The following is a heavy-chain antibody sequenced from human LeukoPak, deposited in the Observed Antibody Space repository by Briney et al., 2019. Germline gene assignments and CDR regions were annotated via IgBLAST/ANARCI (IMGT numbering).Heavy chain of an antibody. V-gene: IGHV4-30-4*08. CDR2: IYYSGST. J-gene: IGHJ4*02. D-gene: IGHD4-17*01. CDR3: ATLDYGDLTFDY. Sequence: SETLSLTCIVSGGSTSSDYWSWIRQPPGKGLEWIGYIYYSGSTYYNPSLKSRVTISVDTSKNQFSLKLSSVTAADTAVYYCATLDYGDLTFDYWGQGTLVTVSS. CDR1: GGSTSSDY.